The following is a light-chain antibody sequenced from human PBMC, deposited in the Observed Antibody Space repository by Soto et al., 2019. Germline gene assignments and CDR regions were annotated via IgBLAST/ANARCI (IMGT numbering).Light chain of an antibody. CDR1: QSVSSY. CDR3: PQNYNAPPT. Sequence: DIQMTQSPSSLSASVGDRVTITCRASQSVSSYLSWYQHRPGEAPNLLIYAAFSLQSGVPSRFSGSGSGTEFTLTISSLQPEDFATYSCPQNYNAPPTFGQGNKVEMK. CDR2: AAF. V-gene: IGKV1-39*01. J-gene: IGKJ1*01.